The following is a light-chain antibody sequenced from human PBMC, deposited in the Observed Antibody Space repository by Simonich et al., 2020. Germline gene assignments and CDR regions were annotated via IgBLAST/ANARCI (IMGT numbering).Light chain of an antibody. CDR1: ALPKQY. CDR2: KDS. Sequence: SYELTQPPSVSVSPGQTARITCAGDALPKQYAYWYQQKPAQAPVLVIYKDSERPSVIPERFSGSSSGTTVTLTISGVQAEDEADYYCQSADSSGTVVFGGGTKLTVL. CDR3: QSADSSGTVV. J-gene: IGLJ2*01. V-gene: IGLV3-25*03.